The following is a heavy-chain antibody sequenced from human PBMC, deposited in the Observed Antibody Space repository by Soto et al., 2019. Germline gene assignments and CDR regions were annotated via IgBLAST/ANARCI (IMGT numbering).Heavy chain of an antibody. CDR1: GFTFNTYT. Sequence: GGSLRLSCTASGFTFNTYTTNWVRQAPGKGLEWVSSISSSSNYIYYAESVKGRFTISRDNAINSLYLQMNSLRAEDTAVYYCARDYTLFDPWGQGTLVTVSS. CDR3: ARDYTLFDP. J-gene: IGHJ5*02. V-gene: IGHV3-21*01. CDR2: ISSSSNYI.